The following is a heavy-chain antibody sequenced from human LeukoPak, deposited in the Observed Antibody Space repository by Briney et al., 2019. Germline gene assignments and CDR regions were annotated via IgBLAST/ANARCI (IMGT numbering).Heavy chain of an antibody. CDR1: GVSINDFY. CDR2: VYYGGST. Sequence: PSETLSLTCAVSGVSINDFYWTWIRQPPGKGLEWIGYVYYGGSTNYNPSLKSRASMSVDTSRNQFSLTLTSVSVADTAFYFCARGGIRGYSAFDNLDFWGLGTHVTVSS. CDR3: ARGGIRGYSAFDNLDF. J-gene: IGHJ4*02. V-gene: IGHV4-59*01. D-gene: IGHD5-12*01.